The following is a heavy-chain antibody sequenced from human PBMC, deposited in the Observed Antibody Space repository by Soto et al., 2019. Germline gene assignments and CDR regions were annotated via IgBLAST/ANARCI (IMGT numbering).Heavy chain of an antibody. CDR1: GFTFSSYA. V-gene: IGHV3-30-3*01. CDR2: ISYDGSNK. J-gene: IGHJ6*02. Sequence: GVSLRLSCAASGFTFSSYAMHWVRQAPGKGLEWVAVISYDGSNKYYADSVKGRFTISRDNSKNTLYLQMNSLRAEDTAVYYCARGDVGAAAGNYYYYYGMDVWGQGTTVTVSS. D-gene: IGHD6-13*01. CDR3: ARGDVGAAAGNYYYYYGMDV.